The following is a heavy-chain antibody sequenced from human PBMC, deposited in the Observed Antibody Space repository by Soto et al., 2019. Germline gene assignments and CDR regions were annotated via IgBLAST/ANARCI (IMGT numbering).Heavy chain of an antibody. CDR1: GNTFTGYY. CDR3: SRDLGGSRDS. J-gene: IGHJ4*02. CDR2: INPNNDGT. V-gene: IGHV1-2*02. Sequence: ASVKVSCKASGNTFTGYYIHWVRQAPGQGLEWMGWINPNNDGTTYAEKFQGRVTMTRDTSTSTAYMEVSRLRCDDTAVYYCSRDLGGSRDSWGQGTLVTVSS. D-gene: IGHD1-26*01.